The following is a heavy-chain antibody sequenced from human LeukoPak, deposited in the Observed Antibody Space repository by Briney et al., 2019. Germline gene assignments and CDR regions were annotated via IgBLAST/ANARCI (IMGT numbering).Heavy chain of an antibody. J-gene: IGHJ4*02. V-gene: IGHV4-39*01. CDR2: IYYSGST. CDR1: GGSISSSSYY. CDR3: ARRSVDLLYDRDY. D-gene: IGHD3-22*01. Sequence: SETLSLTCTVSGGSISSSSYYWGWIRQPPGEGLEWIGSIYYSGSTYYNPSLKSRVTISVDTSKNQFSLKLSSVTAADTAVYYCARRSVDLLYDRDYWGQGTLVTVSS.